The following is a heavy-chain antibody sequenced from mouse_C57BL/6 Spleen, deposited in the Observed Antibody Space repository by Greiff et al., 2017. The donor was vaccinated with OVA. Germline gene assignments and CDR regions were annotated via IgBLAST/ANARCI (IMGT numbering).Heavy chain of an antibody. V-gene: IGHV1-15*01. Sequence: QVQLQQSGAELVRPGASVTLSCKASGYTFTDYAMHWVKQTPVHGLEWIGAIDPETGGTASNQKFKGKAILTADKSSSTAYMELRSLTSEDSAVYYCTSYYGYDDGYAMDYWGQGTSVTVSS. D-gene: IGHD2-9*01. J-gene: IGHJ4*01. CDR3: TSYYGYDDGYAMDY. CDR2: IDPETGGT. CDR1: GYTFTDYA.